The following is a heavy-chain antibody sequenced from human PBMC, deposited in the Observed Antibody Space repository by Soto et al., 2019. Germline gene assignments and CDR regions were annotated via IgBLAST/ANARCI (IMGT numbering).Heavy chain of an antibody. CDR2: IYYSGST. Sequence: PSETLSLTCTVSGGPLSSGGYHWSWIRQHPGKGLEWIGYIYYSGSTYYNPSLKSRVSISVDTSKNQFSLKLSSVTAADTAAYYCARDPTPWGQGTLVTVS. CDR1: GGPLSSGGYH. V-gene: IGHV4-31*03. CDR3: ARDPTP. J-gene: IGHJ5*02.